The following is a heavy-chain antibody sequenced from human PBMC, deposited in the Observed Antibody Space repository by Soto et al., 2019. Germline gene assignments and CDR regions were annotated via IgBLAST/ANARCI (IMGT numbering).Heavy chain of an antibody. CDR1: GFMFGTSG. Sequence: QAQLVESGGGVDQPGRSLRLSCEASGFMFGTSGMHWVRQAPGKGLEWVSGIWLDGSERHYADSVKGRFTISRDNAKNTVFLQMNSLRVEDTAVYFCARDASGTTSFLVSWGQGTLVTVSS. CDR2: IWLDGSER. CDR3: ARDASGTTSFLVS. V-gene: IGHV3-33*01. J-gene: IGHJ5*01. D-gene: IGHD1-1*01.